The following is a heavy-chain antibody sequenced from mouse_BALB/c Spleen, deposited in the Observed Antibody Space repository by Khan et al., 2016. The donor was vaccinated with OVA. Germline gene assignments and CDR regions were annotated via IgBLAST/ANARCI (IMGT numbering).Heavy chain of an antibody. Sequence: VQLQQSGPDLVKPGASVKISCKAFGYSFTLYYMSWVKQSHGKSLEWIGRVNPNTGGTDSHQEFTGTAILTVDKSSNTAYMELRSLTSEDSAVYYCARGYDFFAYWGQGTLVTVSA. J-gene: IGHJ3*01. D-gene: IGHD2-14*01. CDR2: VNPNTGGT. CDR1: GYSFTLYY. V-gene: IGHV1-26*01. CDR3: ARGYDFFAY.